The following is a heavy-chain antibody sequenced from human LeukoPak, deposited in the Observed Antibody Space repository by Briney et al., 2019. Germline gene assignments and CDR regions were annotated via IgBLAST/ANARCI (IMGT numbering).Heavy chain of an antibody. V-gene: IGHV4-34*01. J-gene: IGHJ4*02. Sequence: LRLSCTASGFTFRDYAMSWIRQPPGKGLEWIGEINHSGSTNYNPSLKSRVTISVDTSKNQFSLKLSSVTAADTAVYYCARAPTPESLAYCGGDCYSEYWGQGTLVTVSS. CDR1: GFTFRDYA. CDR3: ARAPTPESLAYCGGDCYSEY. CDR2: INHSGST. D-gene: IGHD2-21*02.